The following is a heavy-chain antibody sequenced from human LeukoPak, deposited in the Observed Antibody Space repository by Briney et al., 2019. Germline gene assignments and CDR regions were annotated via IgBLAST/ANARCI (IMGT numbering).Heavy chain of an antibody. V-gene: IGHV1-2*02. D-gene: IGHD5-18*01. CDR2: INPNSGDT. CDR3: ASGAHVDTGLAPYYFDY. CDR1: GYTFTGYY. J-gene: IGHJ4*02. Sequence: ASVKVSCKASGYTFTGYYLHWVRQAPGQGLEWVGWINPNSGDTNSAQKFQGRVTMTRDTSISTAYVEVSRLTSDDTAIYYCASGAHVDTGLAPYYFDYWGQGTLVTVSS.